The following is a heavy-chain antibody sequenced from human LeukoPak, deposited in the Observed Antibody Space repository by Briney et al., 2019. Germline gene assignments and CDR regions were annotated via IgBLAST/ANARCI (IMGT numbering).Heavy chain of an antibody. CDR1: GFTFSNYA. CDR3: AKDPPYIKYFDY. Sequence: PGGSLRLSCAASGFTFSNYAMSWVREARGRGLEWVSTISNSGDATYYADSVKGRFTISRDNSKNTLYVQMNSLRAEDTAVYYCAKDPPYIKYFDYWGQGTLVTVSS. J-gene: IGHJ4*02. D-gene: IGHD1-1*01. CDR2: ISNSGDAT. V-gene: IGHV3-23*01.